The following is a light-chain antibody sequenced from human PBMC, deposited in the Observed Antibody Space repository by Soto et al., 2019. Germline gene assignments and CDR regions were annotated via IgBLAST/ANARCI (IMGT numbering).Light chain of an antibody. V-gene: IGKV3-20*01. Sequence: EIVLTQSPGTLSLSPGERATLSCRASQSVRSNFLAWYQEKPGQAPRLLIYGASSRATGIPDRFSGSGSGTDFTLTISRLEPEDFAVYYCRQYGYSLGFAFGGATKVDIK. CDR2: GAS. CDR1: QSVRSNF. J-gene: IGKJ4*01. CDR3: RQYGYSLGFA.